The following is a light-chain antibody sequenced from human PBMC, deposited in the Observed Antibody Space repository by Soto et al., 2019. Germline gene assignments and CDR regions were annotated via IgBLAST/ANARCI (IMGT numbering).Light chain of an antibody. Sequence: EIVLTQSPAPPSSSPGKRATLYCXXSQSVSSSYLAWYQQKPGQAPRLLIYGASSRATGIPDRFSGSGPGTDFTLTISRLEPEDFAVYYCQQYGSSPWTFGQGTKVDNK. CDR2: GAS. CDR3: QQYGSSPWT. J-gene: IGKJ1*01. CDR1: QSVSSSY. V-gene: IGKV3-20*01.